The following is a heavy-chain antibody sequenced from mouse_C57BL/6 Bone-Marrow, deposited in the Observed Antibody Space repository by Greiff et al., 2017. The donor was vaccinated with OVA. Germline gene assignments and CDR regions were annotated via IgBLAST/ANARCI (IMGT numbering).Heavy chain of an antibody. V-gene: IGHV10-1*01. D-gene: IGHD1-2*01. CDR3: VRPYGPYAMDY. J-gene: IGHJ4*01. CDR1: GFSFNTYA. Sequence: VQLKESGGGLVQPKGSLKLSCAASGFSFNTYAMNWVRQAPGKGLEWVARIRSKSNNYATYYADSVKDRFTISRDDSESMLYLQMNNLKTEDTAMYYCVRPYGPYAMDYWGQGTSVTVSS. CDR2: IRSKSNNYAT.